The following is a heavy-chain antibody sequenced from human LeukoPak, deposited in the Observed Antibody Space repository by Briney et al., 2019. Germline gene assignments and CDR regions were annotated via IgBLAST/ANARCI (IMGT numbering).Heavy chain of an antibody. Sequence: SSVKVSFKSSGYIFRSYGFSWVRQAPGQGLEWMGWTNGRDGRTNYAPTLQDTVTVTTDTSTSTVYMDLRSLRSTDPAMYFCARERYITAWNSAYWGQGSLATVSS. D-gene: IGHD1/OR15-1a*01. J-gene: IGHJ4*02. CDR3: ARERYITAWNSAY. CDR2: TNGRDGRT. CDR1: GYIFRSYG. V-gene: IGHV1-18*01.